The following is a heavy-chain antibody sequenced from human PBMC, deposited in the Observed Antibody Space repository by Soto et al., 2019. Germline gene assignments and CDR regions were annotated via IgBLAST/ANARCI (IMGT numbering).Heavy chain of an antibody. D-gene: IGHD2-21*01. J-gene: IGHJ3*02. V-gene: IGHV1-58*01. Sequence: QVQLVQSGPEVKKPGTSVKVSCKASGFTFTSSAVQWVRQARGQRLEWIGGIVIGSGNTNYARNFQERVTTIRDKSTSAAYMELGSLRSEDTAVYYCAADSMIVVGDAFDIWGQGTVVTVSS. CDR1: GFTFTSSA. CDR2: IVIGSGNT. CDR3: AADSMIVVGDAFDI.